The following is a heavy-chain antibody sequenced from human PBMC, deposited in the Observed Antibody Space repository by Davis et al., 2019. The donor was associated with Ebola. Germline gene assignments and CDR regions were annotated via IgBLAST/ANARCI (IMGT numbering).Heavy chain of an antibody. CDR1: ENTFNKYG. J-gene: IGHJ4*02. CDR3: ARGMTATGTV. D-gene: IGHD6-13*01. Sequence: SVKVSCKTSENTFNKYGISWVRQAPGQGLEWMGGIIPIFDTPNYAQKFQGRVTITADESTSTVYMEVSSLRSEDTAVYYCARGMTATGTVWGQGTPVTVSS. CDR2: IIPIFDTP. V-gene: IGHV1-69*13.